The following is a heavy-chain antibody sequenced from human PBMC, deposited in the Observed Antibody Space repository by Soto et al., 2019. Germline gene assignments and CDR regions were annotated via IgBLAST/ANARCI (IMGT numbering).Heavy chain of an antibody. D-gene: IGHD5-18*01. Sequence: GGSLRLSCAASGFILSSYSMSWVRQAPGEGLEWVSYIGTGTSTIYYADSVKGRFTISRDNGKNSLFLQMNSLRAEDTAVYYCARSYSYGFGYWGQGTLVTVSS. CDR2: IGTGTSTI. CDR3: ARSYSYGFGY. CDR1: GFILSSYS. V-gene: IGHV3-48*01. J-gene: IGHJ4*02.